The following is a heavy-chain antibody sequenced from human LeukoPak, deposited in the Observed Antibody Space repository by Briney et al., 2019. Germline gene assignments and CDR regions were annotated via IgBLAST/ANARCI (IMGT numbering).Heavy chain of an antibody. J-gene: IGHJ4*02. Sequence: GGSLRLSCAASGFTFSTYSMNWVRQAPGKGLEWVSSISSTGNYIYYADSVKGRFTISRDNANNSLYLQMNSLRAEDTAVYYCAFGEGYKVDYWGQGTLVTVSS. CDR3: AFGEGYKVDY. D-gene: IGHD3-10*01. CDR2: ISSTGNYI. V-gene: IGHV3-21*01. CDR1: GFTFSTYS.